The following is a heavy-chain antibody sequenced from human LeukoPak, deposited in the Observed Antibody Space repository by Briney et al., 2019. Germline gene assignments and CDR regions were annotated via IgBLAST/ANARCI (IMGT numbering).Heavy chain of an antibody. Sequence: SVKVSCKASGGTFSSYAISWVRQAPGQGLEWMERIIPIFGIANYAQKFQGRVTITADKSTSTAYMELSSLRSEDTAVYYCARGAMVGYDFWSGVNWFDPWGQGTLVTVSS. CDR3: ARGAMVGYDFWSGVNWFDP. V-gene: IGHV1-69*04. CDR2: IIPIFGIA. CDR1: GGTFSSYA. D-gene: IGHD3-3*01. J-gene: IGHJ5*02.